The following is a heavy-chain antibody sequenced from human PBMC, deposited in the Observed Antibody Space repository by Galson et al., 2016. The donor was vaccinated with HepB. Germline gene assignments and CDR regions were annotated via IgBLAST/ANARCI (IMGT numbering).Heavy chain of an antibody. CDR2: IYPGDSDT. V-gene: IGHV5-51*01. D-gene: IGHD6-19*01. CDR1: GYSFASYW. CDR3: ARYSGWHTASSYYGMDV. Sequence: QSGAEVKEPGESLKISCKGSGYSFASYWIAWVRQVPGRGREWMGIIYPGDSDTRYSPYFQGQVTMSPDNSISTAYLQWNSLNASDTAMYYCARYSGWHTASSYYGMDVWGQGTTVIVSS. J-gene: IGHJ6*02.